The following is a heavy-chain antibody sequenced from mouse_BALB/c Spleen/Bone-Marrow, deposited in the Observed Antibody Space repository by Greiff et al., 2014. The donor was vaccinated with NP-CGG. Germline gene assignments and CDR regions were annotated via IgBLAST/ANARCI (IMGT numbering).Heavy chain of an antibody. V-gene: IGHV1S34*01. J-gene: IGHJ2*01. CDR1: GYSFTGYY. D-gene: IGHD2-10*02. CDR2: ISCYNGAT. Sequence: LVKTGASVKISCKASGYSFTGYYMHWVKQSHGKSLEWIGYISCYNGATSHNQKFKGKATFTVDTSSSTAYMQFNSRTSKDSAVYYCARGGYGNYADYWGQGTTLTVSS. CDR3: ARGGYGNYADY.